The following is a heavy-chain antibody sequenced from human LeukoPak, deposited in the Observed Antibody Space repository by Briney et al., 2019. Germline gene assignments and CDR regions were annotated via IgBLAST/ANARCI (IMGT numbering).Heavy chain of an antibody. Sequence: GGSLRLSCAASGFTFSSYGMHWVRQAPGKGLEWVAFIRYDGSNKYYADSVKDRFTISRDDSKNTLYLQMDSLRAEDTAVYYCAKVANRRAAAGSFDYWGQGTLVTVSS. J-gene: IGHJ4*02. V-gene: IGHV3-30*02. D-gene: IGHD6-13*01. CDR2: IRYDGSNK. CDR1: GFTFSSYG. CDR3: AKVANRRAAAGSFDY.